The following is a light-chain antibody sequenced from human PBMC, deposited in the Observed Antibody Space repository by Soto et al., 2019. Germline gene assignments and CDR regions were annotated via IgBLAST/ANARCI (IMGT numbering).Light chain of an antibody. CDR3: QQYNNWPPYT. CDR2: GAS. Sequence: EIVMTQSPSTLSVSAGERATLSCRASQSVSSNLAWYQQKPGQAPRLLIYGASTRATGIPARFSGSGSATEFTRTISSLQSEDFAVYYCQQYNNWPPYTFGQGTKMEIK. CDR1: QSVSSN. J-gene: IGKJ2*01. V-gene: IGKV3-15*01.